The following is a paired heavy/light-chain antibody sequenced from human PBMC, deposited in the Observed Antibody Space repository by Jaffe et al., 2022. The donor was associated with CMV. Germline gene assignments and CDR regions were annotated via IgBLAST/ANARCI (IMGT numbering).Heavy chain of an antibody. CDR1: GFSLSNARMG. Sequence: QVTLKESGPVLVKPTETLTLTCTVSGFSLSNARMGVSWIRQPPGKALEWLAHIFSNDEKSYSTSLKSRLTISKDTSKSQVVLTMTNMDPVDTATYYCARIPRYRPIFHNWNYGAFDYWGQGTLVTVSS. CDR2: IFSNDEK. J-gene: IGHJ4*02. V-gene: IGHV2-26*01. D-gene: IGHD1-7*01. CDR3: ARIPRYRPIFHNWNYGAFDY.
Light chain of an antibody. CDR2: SNN. CDR3: AAWDDSLFWV. Sequence: QSVLTQPPSASGTPGQRVTISCSGSSSNIGSNTVNWYQQLPGTAPKLLIYSNNQRPSGVPDRFSGSKSGTSASLAISGLQSEDEADYYCAAWDDSLFWVFGGGTKLTVL. V-gene: IGLV1-44*01. CDR1: SSNIGSNT. J-gene: IGLJ3*02.